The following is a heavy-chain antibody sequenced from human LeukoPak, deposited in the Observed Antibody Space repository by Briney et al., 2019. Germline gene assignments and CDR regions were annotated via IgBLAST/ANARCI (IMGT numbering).Heavy chain of an antibody. Sequence: PGGSLRLSCAASGFTFSSYGMHWVRQAPGKGLEWVAFIRYDGSNKYYADSVKGRFTISRDNSKNTLYLQMNSLRAEETAVYYCAKEADSSGYVDYWGQGTLVTVSS. J-gene: IGHJ4*02. CDR3: AKEADSSGYVDY. CDR2: IRYDGSNK. V-gene: IGHV3-30*02. D-gene: IGHD6-19*01. CDR1: GFTFSSYG.